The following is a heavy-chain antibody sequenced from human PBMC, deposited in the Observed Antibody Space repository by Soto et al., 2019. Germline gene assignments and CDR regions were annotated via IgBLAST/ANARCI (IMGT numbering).Heavy chain of an antibody. CDR3: ARGFGDCGGDCYPPYHDAFDI. J-gene: IGHJ3*02. CDR1: GGTFSSYA. V-gene: IGHV1-69*01. CDR2: IIPIFGTA. Sequence: QVQLVQSGAEVKKPGSSVKVSCKASGGTFSSYAISWVRQAPGQGLEWMGGIIPIFGTANYAQKFQGRVTITADESTSTAYMELSSLRSEETAVYYCARGFGDCGGDCYPPYHDAFDIWGQGTMVTVSS. D-gene: IGHD2-21*02.